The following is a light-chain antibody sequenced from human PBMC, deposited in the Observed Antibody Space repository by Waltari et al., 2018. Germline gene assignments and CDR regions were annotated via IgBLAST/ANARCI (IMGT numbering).Light chain of an antibody. Sequence: QSALTQPASVSGSPGQSITISCTGTSSDVGASNYVSWYQQHPGKAPKLMIYEVSNRPSGVSIRFSGSKSGNTASLTISGLQAEDEADYYCSSYTSSSTRVFGGGTKLTVL. CDR1: SSDVGASNY. J-gene: IGLJ2*01. CDR2: EVS. V-gene: IGLV2-14*01. CDR3: SSYTSSSTRV.